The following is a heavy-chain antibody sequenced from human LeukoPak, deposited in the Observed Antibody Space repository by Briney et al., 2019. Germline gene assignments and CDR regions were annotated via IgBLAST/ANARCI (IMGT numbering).Heavy chain of an antibody. CDR1: GFSFSSSA. V-gene: IGHV3-30*02. CDR3: AREPLEALAGTSDY. J-gene: IGHJ4*02. CDR2: IHYDGNNK. D-gene: IGHD6-19*01. Sequence: GGSLRLSCAASGFSFSSSAMHWVRQAPGKGLDWVAFIHYDGNNKYYADSVKGRFTVSRDNAKNSLYLQMNSLRAEDTAVYYCAREPLEALAGTSDYWGQGTLVTVSS.